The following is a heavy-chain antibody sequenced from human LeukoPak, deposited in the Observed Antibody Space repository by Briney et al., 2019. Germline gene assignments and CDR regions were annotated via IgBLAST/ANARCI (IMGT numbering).Heavy chain of an antibody. J-gene: IGHJ4*02. V-gene: IGHV1-46*01. CDR2: INPSGGST. Sequence: GASVKVSCKGSGYTVSSYYIHWVRQAPGQGLEWMGIINPSGGSTSYAQKFQGRVTMTRDMSTSTVYMELSSLRSEDTAVYYCARGAYYYDSSGYYLYYWGQGTLVTVSS. CDR3: ARGAYYYDSSGYYLYY. D-gene: IGHD3-22*01. CDR1: GYTVSSYY.